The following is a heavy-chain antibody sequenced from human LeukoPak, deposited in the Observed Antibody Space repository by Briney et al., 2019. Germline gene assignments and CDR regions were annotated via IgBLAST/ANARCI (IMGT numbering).Heavy chain of an antibody. CDR3: ATHTGGYNYWWFDI. J-gene: IGHJ5*02. D-gene: IGHD5-24*01. V-gene: IGHV1-69*13. CDR2: IIPIYGTA. CDR1: GGTFSNYP. Sequence: SVTVSCKISGGTFSNYPIVWVRQAPGRGLEWLGGIIPIYGTANYVEKVQGRFSLTAHESTATAYMELTSLTSDDTAMYFCATHTGGYNYWWFDIWGQGTLVTVSS.